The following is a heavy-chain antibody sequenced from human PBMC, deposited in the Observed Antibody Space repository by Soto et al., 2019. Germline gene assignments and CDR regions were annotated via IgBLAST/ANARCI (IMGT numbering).Heavy chain of an antibody. CDR3: AKGIKPGIAAAGTWFDP. D-gene: IGHD6-13*01. V-gene: IGHV3-23*01. Sequence: GSLRLSCAASGFTFSSYAMSWVRQAPGKGLEWVSAISGSGGSTYYADSVKGRFTISRDNSKNTLYLQMNSLRAEDTAVYYCAKGIKPGIAAAGTWFDPWGQGTLVTVSS. J-gene: IGHJ5*02. CDR1: GFTFSSYA. CDR2: ISGSGGST.